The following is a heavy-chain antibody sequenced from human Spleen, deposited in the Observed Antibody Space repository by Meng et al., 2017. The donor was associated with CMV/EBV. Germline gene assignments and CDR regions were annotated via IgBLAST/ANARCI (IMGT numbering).Heavy chain of an antibody. D-gene: IGHD3-22*01. J-gene: IGHJ4*02. CDR2: FDPEDGET. V-gene: IGHV1-24*01. CDR1: RYTLTELS. Sequence: ASVKVSCKVSRYTLTELSMHWVRQAPGKGLEWMGGFDPEDGETIYAQKFQGRVTMTEDTSTDTAYMELSSLRSEDTAVYYYAPQRQEYYYDSSGYYRWTGYFDYWGQGTLVTVSS. CDR3: APQRQEYYYDSSGYYRWTGYFDY.